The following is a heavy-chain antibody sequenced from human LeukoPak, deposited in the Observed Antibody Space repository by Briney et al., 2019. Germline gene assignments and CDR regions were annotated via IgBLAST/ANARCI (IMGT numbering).Heavy chain of an antibody. CDR1: GGSISSSSYY. CDR2: IYYSGGT. V-gene: IGHV4-39*01. D-gene: IGHD3-9*01. Sequence: SETLSLTCTVSGGSISSSSYYWGWIRQPPGKGLEWIGSIYYSGGTYYNPSLKSRVTISVDTSKNQFSLKLSSVTAADTAVYYCARGVIWRYFDWLLARSLYYFDYWGQGTLVTVSS. J-gene: IGHJ4*02. CDR3: ARGVIWRYFDWLLARSLYYFDY.